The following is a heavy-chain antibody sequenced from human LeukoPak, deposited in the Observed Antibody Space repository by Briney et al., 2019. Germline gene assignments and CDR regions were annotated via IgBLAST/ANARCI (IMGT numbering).Heavy chain of an antibody. J-gene: IGHJ5*02. CDR1: GYSFTSYW. V-gene: IGHV5-51*01. Sequence: SGESLEIFCRGSGYSFTSYWIGWVRQMPGKGLEWMGIIYPGDSDTRYSPSFQGQVTISADKSISTAYLQWSSLKASDTAMYYCARHHEYGQNWFDPWGQGTLVTVSS. D-gene: IGHD6-6*01. CDR2: IYPGDSDT. CDR3: ARHHEYGQNWFDP.